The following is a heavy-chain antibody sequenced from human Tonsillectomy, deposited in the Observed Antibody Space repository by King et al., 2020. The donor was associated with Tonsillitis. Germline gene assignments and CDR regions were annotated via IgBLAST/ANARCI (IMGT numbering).Heavy chain of an antibody. D-gene: IGHD1-14*01. CDR3: AREYGEPRDVAYFDY. CDR1: GCTFSSYG. J-gene: IGHJ4*02. V-gene: IGHV3-33*01. CDR2: IWYDGSNK. Sequence: VQLVESGGGVVQPGRSLRLSCAASGCTFSSYGMHWVRQAPGKGLEWVAVIWYDGSNKYYADSVKGRFTISRDNSKNTLYLQMNSLRAEDTAVYYCAREYGEPRDVAYFDYWGQGTLVTVSS.